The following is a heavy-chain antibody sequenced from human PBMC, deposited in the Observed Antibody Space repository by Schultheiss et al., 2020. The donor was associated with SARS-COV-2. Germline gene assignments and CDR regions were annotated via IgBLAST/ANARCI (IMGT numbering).Heavy chain of an antibody. CDR1: GFTFSSYA. CDR2: ISYDGSNK. Sequence: GGSLRLSCAASGFTFSSYAMHWVRQAPGKGLEWVAVISYDGSNKYYADSVKGRFTISRDNSKNTLYLQMNSLRAEDTAVYYCAKELQTVTSTFYYYYYGMDVWGQGTTGTGSS. V-gene: IGHV3-30*07. D-gene: IGHD4-17*01. CDR3: AKELQTVTSTFYYYYYGMDV. J-gene: IGHJ6*02.